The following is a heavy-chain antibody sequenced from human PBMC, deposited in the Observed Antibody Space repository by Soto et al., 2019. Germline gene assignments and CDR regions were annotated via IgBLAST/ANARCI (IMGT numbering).Heavy chain of an antibody. CDR2: TYYRSKWYN. D-gene: IGHD1-1*01. J-gene: IGHJ5*02. Sequence: SQTLSLTCAISGDSVSSNSAAWNWIRQSPSRGLEWLGRTYYRSKWYNDYAVSVKSRITINPGTSKNQFSLQLNSVTPEDTAVYYCARDPESGESPYNWFDPWGQGTLVTVSS. CDR1: GDSVSSNSAA. CDR3: ARDPESGESPYNWFDP. V-gene: IGHV6-1*01.